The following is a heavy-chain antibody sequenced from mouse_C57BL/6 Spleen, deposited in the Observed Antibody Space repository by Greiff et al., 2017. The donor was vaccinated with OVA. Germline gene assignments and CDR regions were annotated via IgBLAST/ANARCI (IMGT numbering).Heavy chain of an antibody. CDR1: GFTFSSYT. J-gene: IGHJ2*01. V-gene: IGHV5-9*01. D-gene: IGHD1-1*01. CDR2: ISGGGGNT. CDR3: AYGSSPYYFDY. Sequence: EVQRVESGGGLVKPGGSLKLSCAASGFTFSSYTMSWVRQTPEKRLEWVATISGGGGNTYYPDSVKGRFTISRDNAKNTLYLQMSSLRSEDTALYYCAYGSSPYYFDYWGQGTTLTVSS.